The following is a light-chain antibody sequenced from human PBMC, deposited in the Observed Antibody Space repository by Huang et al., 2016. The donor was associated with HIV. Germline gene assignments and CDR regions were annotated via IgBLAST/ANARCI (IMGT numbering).Light chain of an antibody. CDR3: QQSYTTPRT. J-gene: IGKJ1*01. CDR2: SAS. CDR1: QTISNN. Sequence: DIQMTQSPSSLSASVGNRVTITCRSSQTISNNLSWYQQKPGKAPNLLIFSASTSQSGVPSRFSGSGSGTDFALTISSLQADDVATYYCQQSYTTPRTFGQGTRVEIK. V-gene: IGKV1-39*01.